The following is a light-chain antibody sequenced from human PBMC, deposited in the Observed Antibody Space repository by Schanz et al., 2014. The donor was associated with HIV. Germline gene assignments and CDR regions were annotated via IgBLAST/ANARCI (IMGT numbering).Light chain of an antibody. CDR3: QQYGTSPQA. Sequence: EIVLTQSPGTLSLSPGERATLSCRARESLLPYLALYQHNPGQAPRPLIYDASNRATGIPGRFSGSGSGTDFTXXXSKLXPEDFAVYYCQQYGTSPQAFCPGTRLEIK. V-gene: IGKV3-20*01. J-gene: IGKJ2*01. CDR1: ESLLPY. CDR2: DAS.